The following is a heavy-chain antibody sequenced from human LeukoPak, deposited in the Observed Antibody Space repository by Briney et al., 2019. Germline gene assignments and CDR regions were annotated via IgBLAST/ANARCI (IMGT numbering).Heavy chain of an antibody. V-gene: IGHV1-69*06. J-gene: IGHJ4*02. CDR3: ARDRAPTVTTHYFDY. CDR1: GGTFSSYA. CDR2: IIPIFGTA. D-gene: IGHD4-17*01. Sequence: APVKVSCKASGGTFSSYAISWVRQAPGQGLEWMGGIIPIFGTANYAQKFQGRVTITADKSTSTAYMELSSLRSEDTAVYYCARDRAPTVTTHYFDYWGQGTLVTVSS.